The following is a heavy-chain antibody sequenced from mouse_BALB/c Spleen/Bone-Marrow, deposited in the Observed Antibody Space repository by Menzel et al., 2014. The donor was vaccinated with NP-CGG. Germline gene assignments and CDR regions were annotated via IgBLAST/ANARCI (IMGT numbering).Heavy chain of an antibody. CDR3: ARTGFFDV. J-gene: IGHJ1*01. V-gene: IGHV3-8*02. CDR1: GDSITGGY. Sequence: EVHLVESGPSLVKPSQTLSLTCSVTGDSITGGYWHWIRKLPGNKLECMGYISYRGTTYYNPSLKSRISITRDTSKNQYCLELNSVAAEDTATYYCARTGFFDVWGAGTTVTVSS. CDR2: ISYRGTT.